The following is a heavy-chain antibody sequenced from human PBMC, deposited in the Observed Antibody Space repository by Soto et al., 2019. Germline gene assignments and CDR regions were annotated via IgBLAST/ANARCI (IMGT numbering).Heavy chain of an antibody. CDR1: GFTFSSYS. D-gene: IGHD1-26*01. Sequence: EVQLVESGGGLVKPGGSLRLSRAASGFTFSSYSMNWVRQAPGKGLEWVSSISSSSSYIYYTDSVKGRFTTSRDNAKNSLYLQVNSLRAEDTAVYYCARDNHLVGARLFDYWGQGTLVTVSS. J-gene: IGHJ4*02. CDR3: ARDNHLVGARLFDY. CDR2: ISSSSSYI. V-gene: IGHV3-21*01.